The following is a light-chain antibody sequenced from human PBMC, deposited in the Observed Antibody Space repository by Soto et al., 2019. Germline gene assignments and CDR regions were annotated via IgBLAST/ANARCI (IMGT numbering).Light chain of an antibody. J-gene: IGKJ1*01. CDR2: GTS. V-gene: IGKV3-15*01. CDR1: QSVSSY. CDR3: QQYKDWPKT. Sequence: ETVMTQSPATLSVSLGEGAVLSCRASQSVSSYLAWYQLRPGQAPRVLIYGTSIRASGIPGRFSGSRSGTEFTLTIDSLQSEDSAVYYCQQYKDWPKTFGQGTKVEVK.